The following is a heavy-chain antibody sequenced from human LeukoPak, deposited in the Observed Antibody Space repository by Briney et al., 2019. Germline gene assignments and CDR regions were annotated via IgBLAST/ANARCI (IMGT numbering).Heavy chain of an antibody. CDR2: IYSGGST. CDR1: GFTVSSNY. Sequence: GGSLGLSCAASGFTVSSNYMSWVRQAPGKGLEWGSVIYSGGSTYYADSVKGRFTISRDNSKNTLYLQMNSLRAEDTAVYYCARDVLYYFDYWGQGTLVTVSS. J-gene: IGHJ4*02. V-gene: IGHV3-66*02. D-gene: IGHD3-10*02. CDR3: ARDVLYYFDY.